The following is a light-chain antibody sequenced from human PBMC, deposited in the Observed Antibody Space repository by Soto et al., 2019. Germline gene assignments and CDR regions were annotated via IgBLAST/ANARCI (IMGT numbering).Light chain of an antibody. CDR2: FGS. J-gene: IGKJ4*01. Sequence: DIQMTQSPSSLSASVGDRVTITCRASHDIGQYLAWYQQKPGKTPDLLIYFGSALQSGVPSRFSGSGSGTDFTLTISRLLPEDVATYYCQKYDGVPHTFGGGTRVAIK. V-gene: IGKV1-27*01. CDR3: QKYDGVPHT. CDR1: HDIGQY.